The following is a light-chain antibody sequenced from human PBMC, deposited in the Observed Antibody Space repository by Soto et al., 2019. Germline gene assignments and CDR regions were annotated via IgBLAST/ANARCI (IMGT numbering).Light chain of an antibody. CDR2: GAS. J-gene: IGKJ1*01. CDR1: QTIDSY. V-gene: IGKV1-39*01. CDR3: QQTYITPRT. Sequence: DVLMTQSPSSLSASVGDRVTISCRASQTIDSYLSWYQQRPGKPPNLLSFGASSLHGGVPSRFTGSGSGTDFTLTITSLQPEDSATYYCQQTYITPRTFGQGTKVEI.